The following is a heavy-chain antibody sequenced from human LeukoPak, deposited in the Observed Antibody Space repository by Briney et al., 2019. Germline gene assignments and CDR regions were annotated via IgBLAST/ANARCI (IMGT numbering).Heavy chain of an antibody. CDR1: GGSMSIYY. D-gene: IGHD2/OR15-2a*01. CDR2: ISASGNT. Sequence: DTLSLLCTVWGGSMSIYYGIWIRRPAGKAVECIGLISASGNTNYNPSLKSRVTMSVDTSKNQFSLKLNSVTAADTAVYYCARDLIIPPYNWFDPWGQGTLVTVSS. CDR3: ARDLIIPPYNWFDP. V-gene: IGHV4-4*07. J-gene: IGHJ5*02.